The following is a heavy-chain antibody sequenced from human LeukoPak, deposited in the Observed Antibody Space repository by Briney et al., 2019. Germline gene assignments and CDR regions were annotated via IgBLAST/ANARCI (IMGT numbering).Heavy chain of an antibody. J-gene: IGHJ4*02. CDR2: INPNSGGT. V-gene: IGHV1-2*06. D-gene: IGHD2-2*01. CDR1: GYTFTGYY. Sequence: ASVKVSCKASGYTFTGYYMHWVRQAPGQGLEWMGRINPNSGGTNYAQKFQGRVTITTDESTSTAYMELSSLRSEDTAVYYCATQRFDYWGQGTLVTVSS. CDR3: ATQRFDY.